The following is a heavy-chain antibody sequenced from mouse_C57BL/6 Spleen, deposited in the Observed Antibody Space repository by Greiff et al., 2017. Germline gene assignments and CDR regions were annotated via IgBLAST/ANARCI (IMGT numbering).Heavy chain of an antibody. J-gene: IGHJ4*01. D-gene: IGHD3-2*02. Sequence: EVQLVESGGGLVKPGGSLKLSCAASGFTFSDYGMHWVRQAPEKGLEWVAYISSGSSTNYYADTVKGRFTISRDNAKNTLFLQMTSLGSEDTSMYYCARLREKGAMGCWGQGTSVTVSS. CDR3: ARLREKGAMGC. V-gene: IGHV5-17*01. CDR1: GFTFSDYG. CDR2: ISSGSSTN.